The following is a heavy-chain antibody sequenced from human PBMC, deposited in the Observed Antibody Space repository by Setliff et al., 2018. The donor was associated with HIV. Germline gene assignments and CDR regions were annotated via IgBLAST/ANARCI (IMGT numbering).Heavy chain of an antibody. CDR1: GYSISSGYY. J-gene: IGHJ2*01. CDR3: ARVNWGSGWYFDL. D-gene: IGHD7-27*01. CDR2: VYRSGST. Sequence: SETLSLTCAVSGYSISSGYYWGWIRQPPGKGLEWIGCVYRSGSTFHNPSLESRVTISVDTSKNQFSLKLRSVTAADTAVYYCARVNWGSGWYFDLWGRGTLVTVSS. V-gene: IGHV4-38-2*01.